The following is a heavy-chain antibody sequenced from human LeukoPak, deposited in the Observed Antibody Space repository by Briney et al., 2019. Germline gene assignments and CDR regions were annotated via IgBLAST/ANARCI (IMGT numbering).Heavy chain of an antibody. V-gene: IGHV3-7*03. CDR3: ARGRQQMTYFGY. Sequence: GGSLRLSCVASGFTFSSYWMSWVRQAPGKGLEWVANIKQDGSEKYYVGSVKGRFTISRDNAKNSLHLQVSSLRAEDTAVYYCARGRQQMTYFGYWGQGTLVTVSS. D-gene: IGHD6-13*01. CDR2: IKQDGSEK. J-gene: IGHJ4*02. CDR1: GFTFSSYW.